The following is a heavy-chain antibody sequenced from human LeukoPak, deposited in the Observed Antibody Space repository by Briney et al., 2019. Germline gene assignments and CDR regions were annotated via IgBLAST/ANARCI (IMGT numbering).Heavy chain of an antibody. CDR1: GFTFDSYA. D-gene: IGHD3-22*01. Sequence: GGSLRLSCAASGFTFDSYAMSWVRQAPGKGLEWVSTISGGGTNTYYADSVKGRFTISRDNSKNTLYLQMNSLRAEDTAVYYCAKGGTMIVVVIPEYYFDYWGQGTLVTVSS. CDR2: ISGGGTNT. V-gene: IGHV3-23*01. CDR3: AKGGTMIVVVIPEYYFDY. J-gene: IGHJ4*02.